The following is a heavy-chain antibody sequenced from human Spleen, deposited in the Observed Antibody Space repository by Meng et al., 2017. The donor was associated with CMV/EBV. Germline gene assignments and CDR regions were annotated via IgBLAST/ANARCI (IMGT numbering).Heavy chain of an antibody. CDR1: GFTFSNYW. V-gene: IGHV3-74*01. J-gene: IGHJ4*02. D-gene: IGHD1-26*01. Sequence: EVELVESGGGLVQRGGSLRLSCADPGFTFSNYWMHWVRQVPGKGLLWVSRINTDGSITSYADSVKGRFTISRDNARNTLYLQMDSLRADDSAVYYCGRDLSGERDHWGQGTLVTVSS. CDR3: GRDLSGERDH. CDR2: INTDGSIT.